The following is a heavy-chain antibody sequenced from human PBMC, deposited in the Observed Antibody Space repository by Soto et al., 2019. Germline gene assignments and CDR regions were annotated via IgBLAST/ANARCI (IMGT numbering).Heavy chain of an antibody. V-gene: IGHV5-51*01. J-gene: IGHJ4*02. D-gene: IGHD4-17*01. CDR2: IYPGDSDT. CDR3: ASGSTTLTTRPLDY. CDR1: GYSFTSYW. Sequence: GESLKISCKGSGYSFTSYWIGWVRQMPGKGLEWMGIIYPGDSDTRYSPSFQGQVTISRDNAKNTLYLQMNSLRAEDTAMYYCASGSTTLTTRPLDYWGQGTLVTVSS.